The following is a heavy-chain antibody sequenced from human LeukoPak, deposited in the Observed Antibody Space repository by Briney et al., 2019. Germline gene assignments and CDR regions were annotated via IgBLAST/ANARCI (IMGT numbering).Heavy chain of an antibody. D-gene: IGHD2-8*01. Sequence: GGSLRLSCAASGFTFISYGMTWVRQSPGKGLEWVSAISGSGGSAYYADSVKGRFTISRDNAKNSLYLQMNSLRAEDTAVYYCARAKRNGFDIWGQGTMVTVSS. V-gene: IGHV3-23*01. J-gene: IGHJ3*02. CDR3: ARAKRNGFDI. CDR1: GFTFISYG. CDR2: ISGSGGSA.